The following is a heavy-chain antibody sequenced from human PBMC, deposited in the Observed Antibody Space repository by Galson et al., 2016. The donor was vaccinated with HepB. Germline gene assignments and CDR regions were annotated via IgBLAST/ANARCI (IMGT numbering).Heavy chain of an antibody. CDR1: GFTFRNYG. D-gene: IGHD6-13*01. CDR3: AKAMAASRTNWFDP. CDR2: ISHDGSLK. J-gene: IGHJ5*02. V-gene: IGHV3-30*18. Sequence: SLRLSCAASGFTFRNYGMHWVRQAPSQGLEWVAIISHDGSLKFYADSVKVRFTISRDNSKNTLYLQMNSLRPDDTAIYYCAKAMAASRTNWFDPWGQGVLVTVSS.